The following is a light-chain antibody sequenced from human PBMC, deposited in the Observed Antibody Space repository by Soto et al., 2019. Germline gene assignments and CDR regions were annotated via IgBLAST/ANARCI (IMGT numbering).Light chain of an antibody. J-gene: IGKJ4*01. V-gene: IGKV3-20*01. CDR2: GAS. CDR3: QQDGTWPRSG. CDR1: QSVSSSY. Sequence: GYLSLVAGELKNLSCRASQSVSSSYLAWYQQKPGQAPRLLIYGASSRATGIPDRFSGSVSGTDCTLTISIRGLEDPAEHYCQQDGTWPRSGFGGGTKVDIK.